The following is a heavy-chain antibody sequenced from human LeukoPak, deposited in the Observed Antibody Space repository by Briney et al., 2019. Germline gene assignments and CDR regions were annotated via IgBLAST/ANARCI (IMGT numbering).Heavy chain of an antibody. CDR2: INPNSGGT. CDR3: ARSMRAYSSGWSPFDAFDI. V-gene: IGHV1-2*06. CDR1: GYTFTGYY. Sequence: ASVKVSCKASGYTFTGYYMHWVRQAPGQGLEWMGRINPNSGGTNYAQKFQGRVTMTRDTSISTAYMELSRLRSDDTAVYYCARSMRAYSSGWSPFDAFDIWGQGTMVTVSS. D-gene: IGHD6-19*01. J-gene: IGHJ3*02.